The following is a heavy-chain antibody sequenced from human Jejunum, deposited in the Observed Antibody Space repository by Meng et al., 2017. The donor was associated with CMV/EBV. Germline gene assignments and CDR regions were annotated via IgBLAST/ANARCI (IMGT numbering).Heavy chain of an antibody. V-gene: IGHV4-34*01. CDR1: GGSFSGYY. Sequence: QVQLQQWGAGLLKPSXXLSLTCGVYGGSFSGYYWSWIRQHPGKGLEWTGYIYYSGSTYSNASLKSRVTISIDRSKNQFSLKLSSVTAADTAVYYCARDRKHYGERGWFDPWGQGTLVTVSS. CDR3: ARDRKHYGERGWFDP. J-gene: IGHJ5*02. D-gene: IGHD4-17*01. CDR2: IYYSGST.